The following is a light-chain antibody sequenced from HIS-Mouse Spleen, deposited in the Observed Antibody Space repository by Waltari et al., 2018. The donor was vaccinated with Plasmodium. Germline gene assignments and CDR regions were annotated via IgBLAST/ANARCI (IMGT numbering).Light chain of an antibody. CDR3: CSYAGSSTFWV. V-gene: IGLV2-23*01. Sequence: QSALTQPASVSGSPGQSIPISCTGTSSHVGSYYLFSWDQQHPGKAPKLMIYEGLKRPPGVSNRFSGSKSGNTASLTISGLQAEDEADYYCCSYAGSSTFWVFGGGTKLTVL. CDR2: EGL. J-gene: IGLJ3*02. CDR1: SSHVGSYYL.